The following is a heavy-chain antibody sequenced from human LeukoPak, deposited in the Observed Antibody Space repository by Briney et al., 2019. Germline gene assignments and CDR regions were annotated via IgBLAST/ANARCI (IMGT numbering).Heavy chain of an antibody. CDR1: GFSFTTYA. V-gene: IGHV3-23*01. CDR2: ISGSGGST. D-gene: IGHD3-10*01. J-gene: IGHJ4*02. CDR3: AKDQDPHSYGSGSYAPFDY. Sequence: PGGSLRLSCVASGFSFTTYAMACVRQAPGKGPEWVSHISGSGGSTHYAGSVKGRFTVSRDNSKNTLYLQMNSLRADDTAVYYCAKDQDPHSYGSGSYAPFDYWGQGTLVTVSS.